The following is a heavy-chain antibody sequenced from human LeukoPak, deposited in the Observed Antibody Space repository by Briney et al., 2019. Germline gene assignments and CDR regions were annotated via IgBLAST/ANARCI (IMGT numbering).Heavy chain of an antibody. V-gene: IGHV4-61*02. Sequence: SETLSLTCTVSGGSISSGSYYWSWIRQPAGKGLEWIGRIYTSGGTNYNPSLKSRVTISVDTSKNQFSLKLSSVTAADTAVYYCARDRGVRTYYYMDVWGKGTTVTVSS. CDR3: ARDRGVRTYYYMDV. CDR2: IYTSGGT. CDR1: GGSISSGSYY. J-gene: IGHJ6*03. D-gene: IGHD3-10*01.